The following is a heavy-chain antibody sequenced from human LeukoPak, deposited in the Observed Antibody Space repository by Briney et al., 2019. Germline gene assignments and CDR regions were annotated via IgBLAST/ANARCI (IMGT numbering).Heavy chain of an antibody. CDR2: ISSSGSTI. V-gene: IGHV3-11*01. D-gene: IGHD2-2*01. CDR3: ARALSPLGYCSSTSCDAFDI. J-gene: IGHJ3*02. CDR1: GFTFSDYY. Sequence: PGGSLRLSCAASGFTFSDYYMSWIRQAPGKGLEWVSYISSSGSTIYYADSVKGRFTISRDNAKNSLYLQMNSLGAEDTAVYYCARALSPLGYCSSTSCDAFDIWGQGTMVTVSS.